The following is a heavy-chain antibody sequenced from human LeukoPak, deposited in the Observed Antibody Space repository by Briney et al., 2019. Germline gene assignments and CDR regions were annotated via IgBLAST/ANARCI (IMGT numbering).Heavy chain of an antibody. CDR1: GGSFSGYY. D-gene: IGHD5-12*01. CDR2: IYYSGST. J-gene: IGHJ4*02. CDR3: ARRVGGYDYFDY. V-gene: IGHV4-59*01. Sequence: SETLSLTCAVYGGSFSGYYWSWIRQPPGKGLEWIGYIYYSGSTNYNPSLKSRVTISVDTSKNQFSLKLSSVTAADTAVYYCARRVGGYDYFDYWGQGTLVTVSS.